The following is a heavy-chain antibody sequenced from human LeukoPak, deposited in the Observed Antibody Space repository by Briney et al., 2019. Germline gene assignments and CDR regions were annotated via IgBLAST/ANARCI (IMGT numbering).Heavy chain of an antibody. CDR1: GFTVSTNY. CDR2: IHSGGTT. Sequence: GGSLRLSCAASGFTVSTNYINWVRPAPGKGLEWVSVIHSGGTTNYADSVKGRFTISRDTSKNTLYLQMSRLRAEDTAVYYCARGLYGSGSYVGNGMDVWGQGTTVTVSS. V-gene: IGHV3-66*01. CDR3: ARGLYGSGSYVGNGMDV. J-gene: IGHJ6*02. D-gene: IGHD3-10*01.